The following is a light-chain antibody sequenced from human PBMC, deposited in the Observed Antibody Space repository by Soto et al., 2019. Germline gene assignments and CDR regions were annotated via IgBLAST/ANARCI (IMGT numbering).Light chain of an antibody. CDR3: QQRTRWPMT. V-gene: IGKV3-11*01. CDR2: DGS. Sequence: ETVFTQSPSTLSVSPGERVTLSCRASQNLHSFLNWYQQRPGQAPRPLIYDGSKRAAGVPDRISGDGSGTDYTLTISSLEPEDFAVYYCQQRTRWPMTFGQGTRLEI. CDR1: QNLHSF. J-gene: IGKJ5*01.